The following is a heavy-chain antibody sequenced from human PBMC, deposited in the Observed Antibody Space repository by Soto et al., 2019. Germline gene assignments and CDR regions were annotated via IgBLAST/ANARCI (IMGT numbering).Heavy chain of an antibody. J-gene: IGHJ3*02. CDR2: IWYDGSNK. CDR1: GFTFSSYG. V-gene: IGHV3-33*01. CDR3: ATASGIAAAGAFDI. Sequence: GGSLRLSCAASGFTFSSYGMHWVRQAPGKGLEWVAVIWYDGSNKYYADSVKGRFTISRDNSKNTLYLQMNSLRAEDTAVYYCATASGIAAAGAFDIWGQGTMVTVSS. D-gene: IGHD6-13*01.